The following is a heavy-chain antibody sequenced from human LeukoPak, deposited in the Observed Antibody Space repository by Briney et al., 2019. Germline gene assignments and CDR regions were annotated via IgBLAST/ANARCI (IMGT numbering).Heavy chain of an antibody. CDR1: GFTFSSYS. J-gene: IGHJ4*02. CDR3: ARGGLGYCSGGSCYSEPH. Sequence: GGSLRLSCAASGFTFSSYSMSWVRQAPGKGLEWVSAISGSGGSTYYADSVKGRFTISRDNSKNTLYLQMNSLRAEDTAVYYCARGGLGYCSGGSCYSEPHWGQGTLVTVSS. D-gene: IGHD2-15*01. V-gene: IGHV3-23*01. CDR2: ISGSGGST.